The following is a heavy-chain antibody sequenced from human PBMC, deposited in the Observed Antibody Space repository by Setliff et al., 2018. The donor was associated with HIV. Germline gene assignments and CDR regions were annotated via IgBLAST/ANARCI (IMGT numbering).Heavy chain of an antibody. V-gene: IGHV3-21*06. CDR2: ISGSGTYI. D-gene: IGHD1-26*01. Sequence: VGSLRLSCAASGFTFSNYAMNWVRQAPGKGLEWVSSISGSGTYIYYADSVKGRFTISRDNAKNSLYLQMNSLRAEDTAVYYCAPWEGFHYWGQGTLVTVSS. CDR1: GFTFSNYA. CDR3: APWEGFHY. J-gene: IGHJ4*02.